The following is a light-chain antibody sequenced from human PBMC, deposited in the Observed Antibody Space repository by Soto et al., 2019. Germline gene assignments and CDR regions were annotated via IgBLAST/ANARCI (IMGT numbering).Light chain of an antibody. V-gene: IGKV3-20*01. CDR1: QSVSSSY. CDR3: QQYGSSPWT. J-gene: IGKJ1*01. Sequence: EIVLTQSPGTLSLSPWERATLSCRASQSVSSSYLGWYQQKPGQAPRLLIYGASSRATGIPDRFSGSGSGTDFTLTISRLEPEDFAVYYCQQYGSSPWTFGQGTKVDIK. CDR2: GAS.